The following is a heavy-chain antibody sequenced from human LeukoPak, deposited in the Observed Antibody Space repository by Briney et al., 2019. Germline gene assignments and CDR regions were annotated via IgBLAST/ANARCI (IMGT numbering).Heavy chain of an antibody. J-gene: IGHJ4*02. D-gene: IGHD5-18*01. CDR2: IYHSGST. V-gene: IGHV4-38-2*02. Sequence: PSETLSLTCAVSGYSISSGYYWGWIRQPPGKGLEWIGSIYHSGSTYYNPSLKSRVTISVDTSKNQFSLKLSSVTAAHTAVYYCARDDTAMVDYWGQGTLVTVSS. CDR1: GYSISSGYY. CDR3: ARDDTAMVDY.